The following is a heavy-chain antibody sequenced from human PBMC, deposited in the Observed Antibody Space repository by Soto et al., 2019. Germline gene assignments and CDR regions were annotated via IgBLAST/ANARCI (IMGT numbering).Heavy chain of an antibody. CDR1: GFTFSSFA. J-gene: IGHJ4*02. CDR2: ISGGGGGT. Sequence: GSLRLSCAVSGFTFSSFAMSWVRQAPGKGLEWVSAISGGGGGTYYADSVKGRFSISRDNSKNTVYLQINSLRAEDTAFYYCAKDNGYDYYDSSGLDFWGQGTLVTVSS. CDR3: AKDNGYDYYDSSGLDF. V-gene: IGHV3-23*01. D-gene: IGHD3-22*01.